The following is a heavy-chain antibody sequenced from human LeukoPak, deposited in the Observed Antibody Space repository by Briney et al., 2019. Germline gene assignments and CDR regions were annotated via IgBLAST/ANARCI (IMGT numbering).Heavy chain of an antibody. J-gene: IGHJ4*02. V-gene: IGHV3-53*04. CDR3: ARDLVGATAQ. CDR2: IYSGGST. CDR1: GFTVSSNY. D-gene: IGHD1-26*01. Sequence: GGSLRLSCTASGFTVSSNYMSWVRQAPGKGLEWVSVIYSGGSTYYADSVKGRFTISRHNSKNTLYFQMNSLRAEDTAVYYCARDLVGATAQWGQGTLVTVSS.